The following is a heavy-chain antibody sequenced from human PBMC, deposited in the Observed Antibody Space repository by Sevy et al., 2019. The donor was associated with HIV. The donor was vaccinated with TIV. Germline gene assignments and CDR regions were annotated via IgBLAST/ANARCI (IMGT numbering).Heavy chain of an antibody. CDR2: IRNRPNSYTK. Sequence: GGSLRLSCAASGFTFSDHYVDWVRQAPGKGLEWVGRIRNRPNSYTKEYAASVKGRFTISRDDSRKSVYLQMNSLKTQDSAVYYCVRGPSSGVGGCKTINPYCLDVWGKGATVTVSS. V-gene: IGHV3-72*01. J-gene: IGHJ6*03. CDR1: GFTFSDHY. CDR3: VRGPSSGVGGCKTINPYCLDV. D-gene: IGHD2-15*01.